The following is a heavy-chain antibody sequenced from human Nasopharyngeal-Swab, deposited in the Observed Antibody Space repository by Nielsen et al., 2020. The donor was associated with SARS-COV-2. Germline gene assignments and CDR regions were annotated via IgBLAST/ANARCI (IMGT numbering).Heavy chain of an antibody. CDR3: ARRWHCTNTTCHCGFDV. V-gene: IGHV5-51*01. J-gene: IGHJ3*01. Sequence: VRQMPGKGLEWMGHIYPDDSDTTYSPSLQGHVTISVDKSINTAYVQWSSLQASDTAMYYCARRWHCTNTTCHCGFDVWGQGTMVTVSS. D-gene: IGHD2-8*01. CDR2: IYPDDSDT.